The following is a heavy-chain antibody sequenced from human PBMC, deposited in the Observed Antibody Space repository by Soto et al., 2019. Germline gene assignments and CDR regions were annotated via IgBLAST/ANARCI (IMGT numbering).Heavy chain of an antibody. CDR3: NRGSEYDFWGGYL. D-gene: IGHD3-3*01. CDR1: GGTSTRYA. J-gene: IGHJ4*02. V-gene: IGHV1-69*06. CDR2: IVPMFGTS. Sequence: QERLVQSGAEVRKPGSSVKVSCKVTGGTSTRYAINWVRHAPGHGLEWMGGIVPMFGTSKYAQKFQGRVTITADTSTNIAYMELRSLRSEDTAVYYCNRGSEYDFWGGYLWGQGTLVSVSS.